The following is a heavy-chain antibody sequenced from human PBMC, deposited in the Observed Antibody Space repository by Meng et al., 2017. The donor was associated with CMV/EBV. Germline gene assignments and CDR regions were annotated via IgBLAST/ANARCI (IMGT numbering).Heavy chain of an antibody. CDR2: IYYSGST. D-gene: IGHD6-13*01. Sequence: GSVSSGSYYWSWIRQPPGKGLEWIGYIYYSGSTNYNPSLKSRVTISVDTSKNQFSLKLSSVTAADTAVYYCARGGFRQQLVLDWFDPWGQGTLVTVSS. V-gene: IGHV4-61*01. J-gene: IGHJ5*02. CDR3: ARGGFRQQLVLDWFDP. CDR1: GSVSSGSYY.